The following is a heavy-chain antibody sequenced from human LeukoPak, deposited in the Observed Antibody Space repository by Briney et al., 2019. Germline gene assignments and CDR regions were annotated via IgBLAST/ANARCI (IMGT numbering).Heavy chain of an antibody. CDR2: IYYSGST. CDR1: GGSISSSSYY. J-gene: IGHJ6*03. Sequence: SETLSLTCTVSGGSISSSSYYWGWIRQPPGKGLEWIGSIYYSGSTYYNPSLKSRVTISVDTSKNQFSLKLSSVTAADTAVYYCARQACSSTSCYSEFDYYYMDVWGKGTTVTVSS. V-gene: IGHV4-39*01. D-gene: IGHD2-2*01. CDR3: ARQACSSTSCYSEFDYYYMDV.